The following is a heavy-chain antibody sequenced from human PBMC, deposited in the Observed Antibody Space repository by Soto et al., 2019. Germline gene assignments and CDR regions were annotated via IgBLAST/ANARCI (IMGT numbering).Heavy chain of an antibody. J-gene: IGHJ1*01. CDR3: AIDRIAVAGHPEYFQH. D-gene: IGHD6-19*01. CDR1: GFTVSSNY. Sequence: EVPLVESGGGLVQPGGSLRLSCAASGFTVSSNYMSWVRQAPGKGLEWVSVIYSGGSTYYADSVKGRFTISRDNSKNSLYRQMNRLRAEDTAVYYCAIDRIAVAGHPEYFQHWGQGPMVTVSS. CDR2: IYSGGST. V-gene: IGHV3-66*01.